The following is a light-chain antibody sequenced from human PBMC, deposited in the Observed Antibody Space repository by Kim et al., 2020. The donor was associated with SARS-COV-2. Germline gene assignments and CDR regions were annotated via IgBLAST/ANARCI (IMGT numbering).Light chain of an antibody. CDR1: QSIGGSH. Sequence: PGERATLSCRTSQSIGGSHLAWYQQKPGQAPRLLMYGASSRATGIPDRLSGSGSGTDFSLTISRLEPEDFAVYFCQHYDNSPWTFGQGTKVDIK. J-gene: IGKJ1*01. CDR2: GAS. CDR3: QHYDNSPWT. V-gene: IGKV3-20*01.